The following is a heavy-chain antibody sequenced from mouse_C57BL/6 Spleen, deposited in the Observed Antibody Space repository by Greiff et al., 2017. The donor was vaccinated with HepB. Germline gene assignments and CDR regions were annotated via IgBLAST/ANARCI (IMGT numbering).Heavy chain of an antibody. CDR1: GFTFSSYA. J-gene: IGHJ2*01. CDR2: ISSGGDYI. V-gene: IGHV5-9-1*02. D-gene: IGHD2-4*01. CDR3: TRDLDYDGYFDY. Sequence: EVHLVESGEGLVKPGGSLKLSCAASGFTFSSYAMSWVRQTPEKRLEWVAYISSGGDYIYYADTVKGRFTISRDNARNTLYLQMSSLKSEDTAMYYCTRDLDYDGYFDYWGQGTTLTVSS.